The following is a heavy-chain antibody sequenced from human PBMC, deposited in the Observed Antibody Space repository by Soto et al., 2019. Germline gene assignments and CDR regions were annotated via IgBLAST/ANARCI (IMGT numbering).Heavy chain of an antibody. CDR3: ARVPRDYYDSSGDYKA. V-gene: IGHV1-3*01. CDR1: GYTFTSYA. CDR2: ISAGNGNT. Sequence: ASVKVSCKASGYTFTSYAMHWVRQAPGQRLEWMGWISAGNGNTKYSQKFQGRVSITRDTSASTAYMELSSLRSEDTAVYYCARVPRDYYDSSGDYKAWGQRTLVTVS. J-gene: IGHJ5*02. D-gene: IGHD3-22*01.